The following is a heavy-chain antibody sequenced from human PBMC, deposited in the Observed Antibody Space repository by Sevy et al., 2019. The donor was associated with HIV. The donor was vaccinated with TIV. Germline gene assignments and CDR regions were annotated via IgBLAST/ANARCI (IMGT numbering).Heavy chain of an antibody. CDR3: AKDLRPGGNYYYGMDV. Sequence: GGCLRLSCAASGFTFSSYGMHWVRQAPGKGLERVAFIRYDGSNKYYADSVKGRFTISRDNSKNTLYLQMNSLRAEDTTVYYCAKDLRPGGNYYYGMDVWGQGTTVTVSS. CDR2: IRYDGSNK. CDR1: GFTFSSYG. D-gene: IGHD1-26*01. J-gene: IGHJ6*02. V-gene: IGHV3-30*02.